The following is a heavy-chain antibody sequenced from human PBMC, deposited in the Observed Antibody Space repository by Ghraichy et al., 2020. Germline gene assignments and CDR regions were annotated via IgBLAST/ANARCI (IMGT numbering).Heavy chain of an antibody. CDR3: AKDMEPAAIGWFDP. Sequence: GGSLRLSCAASGFTFDDYTMHWVRQAPGKGLEWVSLISWDGGSTYYADSVKGRFTISRDNSKNSLYLQMNSLRTEDTALYYCAKDMEPAAIGWFDPWGQGTLVTVSS. V-gene: IGHV3-43*01. J-gene: IGHJ5*02. D-gene: IGHD2-2*02. CDR1: GFTFDDYT. CDR2: ISWDGGST.